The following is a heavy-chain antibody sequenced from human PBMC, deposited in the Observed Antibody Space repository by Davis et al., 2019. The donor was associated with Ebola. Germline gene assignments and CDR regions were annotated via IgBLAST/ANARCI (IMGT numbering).Heavy chain of an antibody. V-gene: IGHV3-21*01. D-gene: IGHD4-11*01. J-gene: IGHJ6*02. CDR3: ARISTTVTHYYGMDV. CDR2: ISSSSSYI. Sequence: GESLKISCAASGFTFSSYSMNWVRQAPGKGLEWVSSISSSSSYIYYADSVKGRFTISRDNAKNTLYLQMNSLRAEDTAVYYCARISTTVTHYYGMDVWGQGTTVTVSS. CDR1: GFTFSSYS.